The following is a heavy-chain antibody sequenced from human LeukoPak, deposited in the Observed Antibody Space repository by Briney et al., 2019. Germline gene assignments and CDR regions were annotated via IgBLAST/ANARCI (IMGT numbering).Heavy chain of an antibody. D-gene: IGHD2-2*01. V-gene: IGHV4-34*01. CDR2: INHSGST. Sequence: SETLSLTCAVYGGSFSGYYWSWIRQPPGKGLEWIGEINHSGSTNYNPSLKSQVTISVDTSKNQFSLKLSSVTATDTAVYYCARVRRPYCSSTSCYGRGWFDPWGQGTLVTVSS. J-gene: IGHJ5*02. CDR3: ARVRRPYCSSTSCYGRGWFDP. CDR1: GGSFSGYY.